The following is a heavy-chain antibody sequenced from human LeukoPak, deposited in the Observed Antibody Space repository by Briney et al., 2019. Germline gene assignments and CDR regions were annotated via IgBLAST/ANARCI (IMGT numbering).Heavy chain of an antibody. CDR2: IYYSGST. V-gene: IGHV4-39*01. CDR1: GGSISGSSYY. Sequence: SETLSLTCTVSGGSISGSSYYWGWIRQPPGKGLEWIGSIYYSGSTYYNPSLKSRVTISVDTSKNQFSLKLSSVTAADTAVYYCARLYSGYNLGFDYWGQGTLVTVSS. J-gene: IGHJ4*02. CDR3: ARLYSGYNLGFDY. D-gene: IGHD5-12*01.